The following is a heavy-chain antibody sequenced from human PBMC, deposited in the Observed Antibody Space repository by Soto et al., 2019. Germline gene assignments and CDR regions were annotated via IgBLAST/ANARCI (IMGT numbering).Heavy chain of an antibody. CDR2: INHSGST. CDR3: ARTGRYYYGSGSYPH. CDR1: GGSFSGYY. Sequence: QVQLQQWGAGLLKPSETLSLTCAVYGGSFSGYYWSWIRQPPGKGLEWIGEINHSGSTNYNPSLKSRVPISVHTSKNQFSLKLSSVPAADTAVYYCARTGRYYYGSGSYPHWGQGTLVTVSS. V-gene: IGHV4-34*01. J-gene: IGHJ4*02. D-gene: IGHD3-10*01.